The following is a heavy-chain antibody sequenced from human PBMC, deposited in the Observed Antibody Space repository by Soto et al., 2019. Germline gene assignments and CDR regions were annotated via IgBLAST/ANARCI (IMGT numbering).Heavy chain of an antibody. CDR2: INHSGST. D-gene: IGHD3-3*01. J-gene: IGHJ6*02. CDR3: ARGTPSAYYDFWSGYGYYYGMDV. CDR1: GGSFSGYY. V-gene: IGHV4-34*09. Sequence: SETLSLTCAVYGGSFSGYYWSWIRQPPGKGLEWIGEINHSGSTNYNPSLKSRVTISVDTSKNQFSLKLSSVTAADTAVYYCARGTPSAYYDFWSGYGYYYGMDVWGQGTTVTVSS.